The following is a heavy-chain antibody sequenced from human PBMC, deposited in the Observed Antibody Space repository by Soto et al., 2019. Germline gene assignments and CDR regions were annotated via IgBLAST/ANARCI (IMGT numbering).Heavy chain of an antibody. V-gene: IGHV6-1*01. CDR2: TYYRSRWYN. CDR3: ARSEEDSDYYYYGMDV. CDR1: GDSVSSNSVA. J-gene: IGHJ6*02. Sequence: SQTLSLTCVISGDSVSSNSVAWNWVRQSPSRGLEWLGRTYYRSRWYNDYAVSVRSRIAINPDTSKNHFSLQLNSVTPDDTAVYYCARSEEDSDYYYYGMDVWGQVTTVTAS. D-gene: IGHD2-15*01.